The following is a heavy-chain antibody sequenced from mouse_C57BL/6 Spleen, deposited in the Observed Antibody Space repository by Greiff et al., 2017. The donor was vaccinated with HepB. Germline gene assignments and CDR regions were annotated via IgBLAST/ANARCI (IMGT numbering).Heavy chain of an antibody. CDR1: GFTFSDYG. Sequence: VQLKESGGGLVKPGGSLKLSCAASGFTFSDYGMHWVRQAPEKGLEWVAYISSGSSTIYYADTVKGRFTISRDNAKNTLFLQMTSLRSEDTAMYYCARRYYGYWYFDVWGTGTTVTVSS. CDR3: ARRYYGYWYFDV. D-gene: IGHD1-1*01. V-gene: IGHV5-17*01. CDR2: ISSGSSTI. J-gene: IGHJ1*03.